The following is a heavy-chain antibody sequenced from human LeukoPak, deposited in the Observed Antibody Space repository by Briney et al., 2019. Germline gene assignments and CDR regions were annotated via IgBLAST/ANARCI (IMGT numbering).Heavy chain of an antibody. D-gene: IGHD1-26*01. Sequence: SVKVSCKAPGGTFSSYAISWVRQAPGQGLEWMGGIIPIFGTANYAQKFQGRVTITTDESTSTAYMELSSLRSEDTAVYYCARVPNPSGSYSNYYYYMDVWGKGTTVTVSS. CDR3: ARVPNPSGSYSNYYYYMDV. J-gene: IGHJ6*03. CDR1: GGTFSSYA. CDR2: IIPIFGTA. V-gene: IGHV1-69*05.